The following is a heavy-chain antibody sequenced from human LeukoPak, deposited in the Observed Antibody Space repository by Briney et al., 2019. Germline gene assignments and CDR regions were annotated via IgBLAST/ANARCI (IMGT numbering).Heavy chain of an antibody. CDR2: ISGSGTNT. Sequence: GGSLRLSCAASGFTFSSYAMSWVRQAPGKGVEWVSSISGSGTNTDYADSGKGRFTMSRDNSKNTVDVEMNSVRGEDTAVYYCAKATSPVHSRNWFDSWGQGTLVTVSS. D-gene: IGHD6-13*01. CDR3: AKATSPVHSRNWFDS. J-gene: IGHJ5*01. CDR1: GFTFSSYA. V-gene: IGHV3-23*01.